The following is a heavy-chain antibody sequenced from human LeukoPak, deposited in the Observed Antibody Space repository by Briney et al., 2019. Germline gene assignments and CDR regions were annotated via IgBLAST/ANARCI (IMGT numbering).Heavy chain of an antibody. Sequence: ASVTVSFTASGYTFTSYGISWVRQAPGQGLEWMGWISVYNGNTNYGQKVQGRVSMTTDRCTSTAYMELRSLRSDDTAVYYCARDCSSTSCQPFDYWGQGTLVTVSS. CDR3: ARDCSSTSCQPFDY. CDR1: GYTFTSYG. V-gene: IGHV1-18*01. CDR2: ISVYNGNT. J-gene: IGHJ4*01. D-gene: IGHD2-2*01.